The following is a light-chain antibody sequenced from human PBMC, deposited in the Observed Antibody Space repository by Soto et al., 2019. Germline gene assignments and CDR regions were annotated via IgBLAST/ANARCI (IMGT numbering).Light chain of an antibody. J-gene: IGKJ5*01. V-gene: IGKV1-9*01. CDR3: QQLNFFPIT. Sequence: DIQLTQSPSFLSASAGDRVTITCRASQGISSFLAWYQQKPGRAPKLLIYAASTLQSGVPSRFSGSGSGTEFTLTITSLQPEDFATYYCQQLNFFPITFGQGTRLEN. CDR1: QGISSF. CDR2: AAS.